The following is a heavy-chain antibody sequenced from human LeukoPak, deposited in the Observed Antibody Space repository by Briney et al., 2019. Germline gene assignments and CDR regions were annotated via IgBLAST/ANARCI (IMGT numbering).Heavy chain of an antibody. J-gene: IGHJ4*02. D-gene: IGHD2-15*01. V-gene: IGHV3-21*01. CDR2: ISTSNSYI. Sequence: GGSLRLSCVVSGFTFSDYHMNWVRQAPGKGLEWVSSISTSNSYISYADSVKGRFTISRDNAKKALFLQMNSLRAEDTAVYYCARDSVPDTVVVAAADWGQGTLVAVSS. CDR3: ARDSVPDTVVVAAAD. CDR1: GFTFSDYH.